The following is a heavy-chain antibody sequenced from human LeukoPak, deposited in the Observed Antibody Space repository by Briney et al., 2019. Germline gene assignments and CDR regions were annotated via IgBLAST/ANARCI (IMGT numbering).Heavy chain of an antibody. CDR1: GFTLSNTW. D-gene: IGHD3-10*01. Sequence: GGSLRLSCAPSGFTLSNTWMNWVRQAPAKGLEWVGCIQSKTDGGTTEYAAPVKGRFTISRDDSKTTLYLQMNSLKTEDTAVYYCATLTVRGVINIWGQGTLVTVSS. V-gene: IGHV3-15*01. CDR3: ATLTVRGVINI. J-gene: IGHJ4*02. CDR2: IQSKTDGGTT.